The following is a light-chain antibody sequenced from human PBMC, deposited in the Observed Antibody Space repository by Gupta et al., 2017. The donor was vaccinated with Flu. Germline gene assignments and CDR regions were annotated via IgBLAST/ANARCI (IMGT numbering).Light chain of an antibody. CDR2: AAS. CDR1: QTVGDY. Sequence: DIQMTQSPSSLSASVGDRVTITCRASQTVGDYLSWFQQKPGEAPHLLIYAASSLQTSVPSRFSGSGSGTDFTLTISSLQPEDFATYYCQQSHSPPLTFGPGTKVDLK. CDR3: QQSHSPPLT. J-gene: IGKJ3*01. V-gene: IGKV1-39*01.